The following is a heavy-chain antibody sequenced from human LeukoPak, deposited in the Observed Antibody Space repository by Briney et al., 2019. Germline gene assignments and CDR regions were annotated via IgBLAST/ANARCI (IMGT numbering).Heavy chain of an antibody. CDR1: GFTFSNYG. D-gene: IGHD3-10*01. CDR3: AKVLWFGELYSSFYGMDV. CDR2: ISYDGSNK. J-gene: IGHJ6*02. V-gene: IGHV3-30*18. Sequence: GGSLRLSCAASGFTFSNYGMLWVRQAPGKGLEWVSAISYDGSNKYYADSVTGRFTISRDNSKNTLYLQMNSLRAEDTAVYYCAKVLWFGELYSSFYGMDVWGQGTTVTVSS.